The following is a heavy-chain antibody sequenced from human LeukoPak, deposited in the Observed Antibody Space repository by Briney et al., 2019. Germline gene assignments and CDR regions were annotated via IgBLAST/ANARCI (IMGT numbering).Heavy chain of an antibody. CDR2: INSSGGST. CDR3: ATDSRGYSSSWYYYYGMDV. CDR1: GYTFASYY. V-gene: IGHV1-46*01. Sequence: ASVKVSCKASGYTFASYYMHWVRQAPGQGLEWMGIINSSGGSTSYAQKFQGRVTMTRDTSTSTVYMELSSLRSEDTAVYYCATDSRGYSSSWYYYYGMDVWGQGTTVTVSS. J-gene: IGHJ6*02. D-gene: IGHD6-13*01.